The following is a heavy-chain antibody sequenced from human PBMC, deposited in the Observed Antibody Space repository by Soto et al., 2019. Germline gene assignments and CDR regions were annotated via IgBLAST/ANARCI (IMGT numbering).Heavy chain of an antibody. CDR1: GGSISSGDYY. D-gene: IGHD6-6*01. CDR2: IYYSGST. V-gene: IGHV4-30-4*01. Sequence: TSETLSLTCTVSGGSISSGDYYWSWIRQPPGKGLEWIGYIYYSGSTYYNPSLKSRVTISVDTSKNQFSLKLSSVTAADTAVYYCARDEYSSSSGIDYWGQGTLVTVSS. J-gene: IGHJ4*02. CDR3: ARDEYSSSSGIDY.